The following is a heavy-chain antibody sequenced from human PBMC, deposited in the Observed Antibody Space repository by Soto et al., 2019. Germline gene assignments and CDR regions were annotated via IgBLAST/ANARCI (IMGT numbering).Heavy chain of an antibody. CDR2: INHSGST. Sequence: PSETLSLTCAVYGGSFSGYYWSWIRQPPGKGLEWIGEINHSGSTNYNPSLKSRVTISVDTSKNQFSLKLSSVTAADTAVYYCARAEVGIAAAGDLYFDLWGRGTLVTVS. CDR1: GGSFSGYY. CDR3: ARAEVGIAAAGDLYFDL. V-gene: IGHV4-34*01. D-gene: IGHD6-13*01. J-gene: IGHJ2*01.